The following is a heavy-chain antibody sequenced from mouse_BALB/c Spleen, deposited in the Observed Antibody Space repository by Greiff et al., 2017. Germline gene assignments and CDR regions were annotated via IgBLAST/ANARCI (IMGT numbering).Heavy chain of an antibody. J-gene: IGHJ3*01. D-gene: IGHD4-1*01. CDR1: GFTFSSFG. V-gene: IGHV5-17*02. CDR3: AREAGRGSFAY. Sequence: EVQRVESGGGLVQPGGSRKLSCAASGFTFSSFGMHWVRQAPEKGLEWVAYISSGSSTIYYADTVKGRFTISRDNPKNTLFLQMTSLRSEDTAMYYCAREAGRGSFAYWGQGTLVTVSA. CDR2: ISSGSSTI.